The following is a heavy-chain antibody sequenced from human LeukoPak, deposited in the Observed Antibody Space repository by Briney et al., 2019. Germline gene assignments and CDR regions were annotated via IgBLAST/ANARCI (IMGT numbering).Heavy chain of an antibody. CDR1: GGSISSGDYY. CDR2: MYYSGST. J-gene: IGHJ4*02. V-gene: IGHV4-30-4*01. Sequence: SETLSLNCTVSGGSISSGDYYWGWIRQPPGKGLEWIGYMYYSGSTYYNPSLKSRVTISVDTSKNQFSLKLNSVTAADTAVYYCARYSGSYYLDYWGQGTLVTVSS. CDR3: ARYSGSYYLDY. D-gene: IGHD1-26*01.